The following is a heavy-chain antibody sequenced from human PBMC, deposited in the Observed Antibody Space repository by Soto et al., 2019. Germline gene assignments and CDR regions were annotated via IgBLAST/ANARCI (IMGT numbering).Heavy chain of an antibody. CDR2: ISYDGSNK. D-gene: IGHD2-2*01. CDR1: GFTFSSYA. J-gene: IGHJ4*02. Sequence: GGSLRLSCAASGFTFSSYAMHWVRQAPGKGLEWVAVISYDGSNKYYADSVKGRFTISRDNSKNALYLQMNSLRAEDTAVYYCARAPGHIVVVPAALDLDYWGQGTLVTVSS. CDR3: ARAPGHIVVVPAALDLDY. V-gene: IGHV3-30-3*01.